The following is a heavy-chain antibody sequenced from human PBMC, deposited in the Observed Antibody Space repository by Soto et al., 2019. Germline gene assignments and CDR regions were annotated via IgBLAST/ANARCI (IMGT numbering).Heavy chain of an antibody. Sequence: GGSLRLSCAASGFTFSSYWMHWVRQVPGKGLVWVSRIKGDETNTGYADSVKGRFTISRDNVKNTLYLQMNSLRPEDTAVYYCARGLSGYYGFDYWGQGTLVTVSS. CDR3: ARGLSGYYGFDY. CDR1: GFTFSSYW. J-gene: IGHJ4*02. D-gene: IGHD5-12*01. V-gene: IGHV3-74*01. CDR2: IKGDETNT.